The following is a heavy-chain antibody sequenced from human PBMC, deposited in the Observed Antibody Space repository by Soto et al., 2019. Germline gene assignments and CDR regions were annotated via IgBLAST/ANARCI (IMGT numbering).Heavy chain of an antibody. Sequence: QVQLVESGGGVVQPGRSLRLSCAASGFTFSSYGMHWVRQAPGKGLEWVAVIWYDGNNKYYADSVKGRFTISRDNSKETTYVKMHSLRAYETAVYYCAGKPVSYSSSWSFDIWGQGTMVTVSS. D-gene: IGHD6-13*01. CDR1: GFTFSSYG. J-gene: IGHJ4*02. CDR3: AGKPVSYSSSWSFDI. CDR2: IWYDGNNK. V-gene: IGHV3-33*01.